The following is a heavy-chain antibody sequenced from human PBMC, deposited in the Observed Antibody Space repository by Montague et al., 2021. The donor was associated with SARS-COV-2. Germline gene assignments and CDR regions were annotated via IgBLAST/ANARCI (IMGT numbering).Heavy chain of an antibody. CDR2: IYYSGSA. CDR1: GDSINNSRYY. Sequence: SQTLSLTRSVSGDSINNSRYYWGWIRQPPGKGLEWIGTIYYSGSAYYNPSLKSRVTISVDTSKDQFSLKLNSVTATDTAVYYCARLESTRGVIIRGAFHIWGQGTKVTVSS. J-gene: IGHJ3*02. D-gene: IGHD3-10*01. V-gene: IGHV4-39*01. CDR3: ARLESTRGVIIRGAFHI.